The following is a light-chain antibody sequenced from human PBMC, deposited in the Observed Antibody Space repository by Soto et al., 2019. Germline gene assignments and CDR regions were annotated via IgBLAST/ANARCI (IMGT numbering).Light chain of an antibody. Sequence: VLTQSPASLSLSPGERATLSCRAGQSVSDYLAWYQQKPGQPPRLLFFDASNRATGVPARFSGSGSGTDFTLTISRLEPEDFAVYYCQQYGSSGTFGQGTKVDI. J-gene: IGKJ1*01. CDR1: QSVSDY. CDR2: DAS. CDR3: QQYGSSGT. V-gene: IGKV3-11*01.